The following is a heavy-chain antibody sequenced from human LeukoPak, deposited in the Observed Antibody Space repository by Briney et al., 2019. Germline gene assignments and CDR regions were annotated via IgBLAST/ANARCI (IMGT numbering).Heavy chain of an antibody. V-gene: IGHV3-23*01. CDR1: GFTFSSFA. CDR3: ARFPVEMATTSALGDAFDI. J-gene: IGHJ3*02. D-gene: IGHD5-24*01. CDR2: INGSGGST. Sequence: PGGSLRLSCAASGFTFSSFAMSWVRQAPGKGLEWVSDINGSGGSTYYADSVKGRFTISRDNSKNTLYLQMNSLRAEDTAVYYCARFPVEMATTSALGDAFDIWGQGTMVTVSS.